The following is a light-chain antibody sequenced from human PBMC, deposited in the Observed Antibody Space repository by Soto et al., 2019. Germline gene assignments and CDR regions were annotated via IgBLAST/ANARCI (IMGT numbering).Light chain of an antibody. CDR1: QSLSSNF. CDR2: GAT. J-gene: IGKJ2*01. V-gene: IGKV3-20*01. CDR3: QRFGNSPLYT. Sequence: EIVLTQSPGTLSLSPGERSTLSCRASQSLSSNFLAWYQQKPGQAPRLLIYGATNRVTGVTDRFSGGGSGTDLTLTISRLEPEDFAVYYCQRFGNSPLYTFGQGTKLA.